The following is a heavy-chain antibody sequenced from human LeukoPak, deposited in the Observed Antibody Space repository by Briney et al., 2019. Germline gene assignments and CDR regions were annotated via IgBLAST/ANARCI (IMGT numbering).Heavy chain of an antibody. CDR3: ARLGAGPTYYDFWSGYSSFYFDY. CDR2: IYDSGST. CDR1: GGSISSSNFY. Sequence: SETLSLTCTVSGGSISSSNFYWGWIRQPPGKGLERIGSIYDSGSTYYNPSLKSRVTISIDTSKDQFSLKLSSVTAADTAVYYCARLGAGPTYYDFWSGYSSFYFDYWGQGTLVTVSS. D-gene: IGHD3-3*01. J-gene: IGHJ4*02. V-gene: IGHV4-39*01.